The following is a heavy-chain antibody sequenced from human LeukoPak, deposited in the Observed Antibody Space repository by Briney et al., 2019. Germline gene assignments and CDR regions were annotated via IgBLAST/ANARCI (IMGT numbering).Heavy chain of an antibody. D-gene: IGHD2-2*01. CDR2: TYYRSKWYN. Sequence: SQTLSLSWATSGAIASCRFAAVTWIRQSPSRGLECLGRTYYRSKWYNDYAESLKSRIAINPDTSKNQFSLHLNSVTPEDTAVYFCSRGRSLGYCSSTSCYVSDAFDIWGQGTMVTVSS. J-gene: IGHJ3*02. CDR3: SRGRSLGYCSSTSCYVSDAFDI. CDR1: GAIASCRFAA. V-gene: IGHV6-1*01.